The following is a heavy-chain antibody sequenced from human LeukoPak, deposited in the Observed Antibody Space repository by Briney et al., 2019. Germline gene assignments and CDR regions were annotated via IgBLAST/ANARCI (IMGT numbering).Heavy chain of an antibody. J-gene: IGHJ4*02. Sequence: ASVKVSCKASGYTFTGNYMHWVRQAPGQGLEWMGWINPNSGGTNYAQKFQGRVTMTRDTSISTAYMELSRLRSDDTAVYYCARDGREDCSGGSCYGYWGQGTLVTVSS. D-gene: IGHD2-15*01. CDR3: ARDGREDCSGGSCYGY. CDR2: INPNSGGT. V-gene: IGHV1-2*02. CDR1: GYTFTGNY.